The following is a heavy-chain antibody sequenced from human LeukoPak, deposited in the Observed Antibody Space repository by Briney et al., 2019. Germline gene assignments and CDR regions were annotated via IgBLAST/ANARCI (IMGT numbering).Heavy chain of an antibody. CDR1: GYTFTGYY. Sequence: GASVKVSCKASGYTFTGYYMHWVRQAPGQGLEWMGWINPNSGGTNYAQKFQGRVTMTRSTSISTAYMELSRLRSDDTAVYYCATPGPYSSSWYLSDYWGQGTLVTVSS. CDR2: INPNSGGT. CDR3: ATPGPYSSSWYLSDY. J-gene: IGHJ4*02. D-gene: IGHD6-13*01. V-gene: IGHV1-2*02.